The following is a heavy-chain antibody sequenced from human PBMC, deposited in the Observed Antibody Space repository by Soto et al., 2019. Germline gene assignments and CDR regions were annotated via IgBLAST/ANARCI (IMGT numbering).Heavy chain of an antibody. CDR3: AKDKREQVAVFDY. CDR1: GFTFSSYS. J-gene: IGHJ4*02. V-gene: IGHV3-21*04. D-gene: IGHD6-6*01. CDR2: ISSSSSYI. Sequence: PGGSLRLSCAASGFTFSSYSMNWVRQAPGKGLEWVSSISSSSSYIYYADSVKGRFTISRDNSKNSLYLQMNSLRAEDTALYYCAKDKREQVAVFDYWGQGTLVTVSS.